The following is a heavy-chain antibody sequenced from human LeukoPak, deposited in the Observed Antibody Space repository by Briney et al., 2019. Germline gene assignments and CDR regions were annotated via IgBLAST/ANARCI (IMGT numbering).Heavy chain of an antibody. J-gene: IGHJ4*02. D-gene: IGHD3-22*01. CDR3: ARGAYYYDSSGYH. Sequence: AGGSLRLSCVASGFTFTSYGMCWVRQAPGKRLEWVSGISGSGDATYYADSVKGRFTISRDNSKNTLYLQMNSLRAEETAVYYCARGAYYYDSSGYHWGQGTLVTVSS. V-gene: IGHV3-23*01. CDR1: GFTFTSYG. CDR2: ISGSGDAT.